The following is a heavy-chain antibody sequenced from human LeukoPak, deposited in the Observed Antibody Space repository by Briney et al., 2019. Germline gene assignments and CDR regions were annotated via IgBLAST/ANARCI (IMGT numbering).Heavy chain of an antibody. CDR2: IYYSGST. D-gene: IGHD7-27*01. J-gene: IGHJ2*01. Sequence: NPSETLSLTCTVSGGSISSYYWSWIRQPPGKGLEWIGYIYYSGSTNYNPSLKSRVTISVDTSKNQFSLKLSSVTAADTAVYYCARDLANWGNWYFDLWGRGTLVTVSS. CDR1: GGSISSYY. CDR3: ARDLANWGNWYFDL. V-gene: IGHV4-59*01.